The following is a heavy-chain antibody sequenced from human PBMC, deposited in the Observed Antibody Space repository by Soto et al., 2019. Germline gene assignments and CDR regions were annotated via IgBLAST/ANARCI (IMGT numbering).Heavy chain of an antibody. V-gene: IGHV1-69*06. J-gene: IGHJ6*02. CDR1: GGTFSSYA. CDR3: ARVFDSYGYNLGGGMDV. D-gene: IGHD5-18*01. CDR2: IIPIFGTA. Sequence: QVQLVQSGAEVKKPGSSVKVSCKASGGTFSSYAISWVRQAPGQGLEWMGGIIPIFGTANYAQKFQGRVTITADKSTSTAYMELSSLRSDDTAVYYCARVFDSYGYNLGGGMDVWGQGTTVTVSS.